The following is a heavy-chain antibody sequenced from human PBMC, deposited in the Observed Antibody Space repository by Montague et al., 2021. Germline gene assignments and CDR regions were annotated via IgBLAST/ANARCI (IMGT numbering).Heavy chain of an antibody. J-gene: IGHJ4*02. D-gene: IGHD4/OR15-4a*01. CDR1: GLIFSHSW. CDR3: ARNPAYGALGY. Sequence: SLRLSCPASGLIFSHSWMAWVRLPPGKGLEWVAGVNPDGSQVGYVESVKGRFAVSKDNAKNSLFLQMNSLRGDDTALYYCARNPAYGALGYWGQGTRVTVSS. CDR2: VNPDGSQV. V-gene: IGHV3-7*03.